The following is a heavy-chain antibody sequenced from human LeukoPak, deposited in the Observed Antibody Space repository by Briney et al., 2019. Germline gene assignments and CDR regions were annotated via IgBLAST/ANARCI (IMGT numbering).Heavy chain of an antibody. J-gene: IGHJ3*02. D-gene: IGHD3-22*01. V-gene: IGHV1-69*13. CDR3: ARPYDTSTDAFDI. CDR1: GYTFTSYD. Sequence: SVKVSCKASGYTFTSYDINWVRQAPGQGLEWLGGIIPIFGTANYAQKFQGRVTITADESTSTAYMELSSLRSEDTAVYYCARPYDTSTDAFDIWGQGTMVTVSS. CDR2: IIPIFGTA.